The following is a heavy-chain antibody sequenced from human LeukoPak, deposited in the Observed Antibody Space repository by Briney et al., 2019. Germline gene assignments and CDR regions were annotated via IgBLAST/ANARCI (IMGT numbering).Heavy chain of an antibody. J-gene: IGHJ5*02. CDR2: IYYTTNP. Sequence: PSETLSLTCSVAGGSIRNHFWSWIRLSPGKGLEWIGNIYYTTNPNYNPSLASRVTISIDTSKDQLSLKLNSVTAADTAVYYCAGDRNYFDAWGQGTRVTVSS. CDR1: GGSIRNHF. V-gene: IGHV4-59*11. D-gene: IGHD4-11*01. CDR3: AGDRNYFDA.